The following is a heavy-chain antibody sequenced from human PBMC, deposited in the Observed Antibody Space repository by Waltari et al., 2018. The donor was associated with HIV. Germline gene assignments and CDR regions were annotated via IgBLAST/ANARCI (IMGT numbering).Heavy chain of an antibody. D-gene: IGHD2-21*02. J-gene: IGHJ4*02. V-gene: IGHV3-33*08. Sequence: QVQLVESGGGVVQPWKSLTVSCEGSGFTFSNYGIHWVRQAPGKGLEWVAIIWSEETRTFYADSVKGRFTISRDDSQNTVYLQMNSLRPEDTAMYFCARDLCGGDCSSLGHWGQGTLVTVSA. CDR2: IWSEETRT. CDR1: GFTFSNYG. CDR3: ARDLCGGDCSSLGH.